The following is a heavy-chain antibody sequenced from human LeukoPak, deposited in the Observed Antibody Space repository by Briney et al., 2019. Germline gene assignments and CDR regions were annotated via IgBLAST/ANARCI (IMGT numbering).Heavy chain of an antibody. CDR3: AKDLRYYDFWSGSDY. J-gene: IGHJ4*02. D-gene: IGHD3-3*01. V-gene: IGHV3-30*18. CDR1: GFTFGSYG. Sequence: PGGSLRLSCAASGFTFGSYGMHWVRQAPGKGLEWVAVISYDGSNKYYADSVKGRFTISRDNSKNTLYLQMNSLRAEDTAVYHCAKDLRYYDFWSGSDYWGQGTLVTVSS. CDR2: ISYDGSNK.